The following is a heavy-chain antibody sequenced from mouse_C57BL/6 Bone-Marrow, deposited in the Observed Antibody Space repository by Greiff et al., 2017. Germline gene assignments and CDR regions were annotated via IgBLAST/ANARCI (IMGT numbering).Heavy chain of an antibody. CDR1: GYTFTNYW. D-gene: IGHD2-3*01. Sequence: QVQLQQSGAELVRPGTSVKMSCKASGYTFTNYWIGWAKQRPGHGLEWIGDIYPGGGYTNYNEKLKGKATLTADKSSSTAYMQFSSLTSEDSAIYYCARWVYDYDAMDYWGQGTSVTVSS. CDR2: IYPGGGYT. J-gene: IGHJ4*01. V-gene: IGHV1-63*01. CDR3: ARWVYDYDAMDY.